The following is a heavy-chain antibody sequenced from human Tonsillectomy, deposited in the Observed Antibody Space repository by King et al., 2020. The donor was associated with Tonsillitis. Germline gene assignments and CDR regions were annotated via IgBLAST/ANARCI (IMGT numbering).Heavy chain of an antibody. CDR1: GGSIRSHY. Sequence: VQLQESGPGLAKPSETLSHTCTVSGGSIRSHYWSWIRQPPGKGLEWIGYIYSSGSTNYNPSLKSRVTISVDTSKNQFSLKLSSVTAADTAVYYGARLLPEYSRSAGCFDYWGQGTLVTVSS. J-gene: IGHJ4*02. D-gene: IGHD6-6*01. V-gene: IGHV4-59*08. CDR3: ARLLPEYSRSAGCFDY. CDR2: IYSSGST.